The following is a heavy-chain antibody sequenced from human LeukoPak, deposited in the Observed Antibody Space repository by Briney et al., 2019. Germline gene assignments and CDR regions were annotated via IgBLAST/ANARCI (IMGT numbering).Heavy chain of an antibody. CDR2: ISAYNGNT. Sequence: ASVKVSCKASGYSFSASGISWVRQAPGQGLEWMGWISAYNGNTNYAQKLQGRVTMTTDTSMSTAYMELRSLRSDDTAVYYCARTKIDFDYWGQGTLVTVSS. CDR3: ARTKIDFDY. V-gene: IGHV1-18*01. CDR1: GYSFSASG. J-gene: IGHJ4*02.